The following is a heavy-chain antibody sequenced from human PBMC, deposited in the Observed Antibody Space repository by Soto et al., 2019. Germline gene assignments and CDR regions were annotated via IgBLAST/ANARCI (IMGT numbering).Heavy chain of an antibody. Sequence: LSLTCAASGFTFSDHYIDWVRQAPGEGLEWVGRIRKRGNSYTTEYAASVKGRFTISRDESKSSLYLQMDSLKTEDTAVYYCARSGSSTSCYDHWGQGTLVTVSS. J-gene: IGHJ4*02. CDR2: IRKRGNSYTT. CDR3: ARSGSSTSCYDH. D-gene: IGHD2-2*01. V-gene: IGHV3-72*01. CDR1: GFTFSDHY.